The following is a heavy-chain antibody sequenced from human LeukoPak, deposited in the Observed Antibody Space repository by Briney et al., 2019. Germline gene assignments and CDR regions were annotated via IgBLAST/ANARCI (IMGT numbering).Heavy chain of an antibody. D-gene: IGHD2-8*02. V-gene: IGHV4-39*07. Sequence: SETLSLTCTVSGGSISSSSYYWGWIRQPPGKGLEWIGSIYYSGRTYYNPSLKSRVTISVDTSKNQFSLKLSSVTAADTAVYYCARAGGYHPSDYYGMDVWGQGTTVTVSS. CDR3: ARAGGYHPSDYYGMDV. CDR2: IYYSGRT. J-gene: IGHJ6*02. CDR1: GGSISSSSYY.